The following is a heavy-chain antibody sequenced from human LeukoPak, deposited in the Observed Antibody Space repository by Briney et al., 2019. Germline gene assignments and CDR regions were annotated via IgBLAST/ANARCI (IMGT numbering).Heavy chain of an antibody. D-gene: IGHD5-18*01. V-gene: IGHV3-23*01. CDR1: GFTFTNYD. Sequence: GGSLRLSCTASGFTFTNYDMSWVRQAPGKGLEWVSTIRASGDNTYYADSVKGRFAIFRDNSKNTLYLQMNALRAEDTAVYYCANGGYRYEGHVYCWGQGTLVNVSS. CDR3: ANGGYRYEGHVYC. CDR2: IRASGDNT. J-gene: IGHJ4*02.